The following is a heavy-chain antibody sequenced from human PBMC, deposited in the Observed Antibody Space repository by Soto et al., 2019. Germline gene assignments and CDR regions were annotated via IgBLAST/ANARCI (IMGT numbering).Heavy chain of an antibody. V-gene: IGHV4-59*08. J-gene: IGHJ3*02. D-gene: IGHD3-9*01. CDR2: IYYSGST. Sequence: SETLSLTCTVSGGSISSYYWSWIRQPPGKGLEWIGYIYYSGSTNYNPSLKSRVTISVDTSKNQFSLKLSSVAAADTAVYYCARLYYAILGCWLVDSWGQRTM. CDR3: ARLYYAILGCWLVDS. CDR1: GGSISSYY.